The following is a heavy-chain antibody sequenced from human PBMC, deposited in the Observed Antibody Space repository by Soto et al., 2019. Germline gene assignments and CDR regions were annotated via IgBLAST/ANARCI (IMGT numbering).Heavy chain of an antibody. J-gene: IGHJ5*02. Sequence: PSETLSLTCTVSGGSISSYYWSWIRQPPGKGLERIGYIYYSGSTNYHPSLKSRVTISVDTSKNQFSLKLSSVTAADTAVYYCARVGYDILTGYFHNWFDPWGRGTLVTVSS. CDR1: GGSISSYY. D-gene: IGHD3-9*01. V-gene: IGHV4-59*01. CDR3: ARVGYDILTGYFHNWFDP. CDR2: IYYSGST.